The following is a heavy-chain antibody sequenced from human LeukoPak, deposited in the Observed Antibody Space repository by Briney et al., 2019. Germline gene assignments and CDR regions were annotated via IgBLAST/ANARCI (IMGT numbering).Heavy chain of an antibody. V-gene: IGHV3-48*03. D-gene: IGHD3-10*01. J-gene: IGHJ4*02. CDR1: GFTFSSYE. Sequence: GGSLRLSCAASGFTFSSYEMNWVRQAPGKGLEWLSYISGSGSTIHYADSVKGRFTISRDNAKNSLYLQMNSLRAEDTALYYCARDLTYGSGSYYSDYWGQGTLVTVSS. CDR3: ARDLTYGSGSYYSDY. CDR2: ISGSGSTI.